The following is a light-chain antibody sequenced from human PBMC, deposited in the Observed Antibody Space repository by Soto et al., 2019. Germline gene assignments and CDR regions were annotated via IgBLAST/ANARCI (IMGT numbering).Light chain of an antibody. CDR2: EVS. J-gene: IGLJ2*01. V-gene: IGLV2-18*02. CDR3: SSYTSSSTFGV. CDR1: SSDVGSYNR. Sequence: QSALTQPPSVSGSPGQSVTISCTGTSSDVGSYNRVSWYQQPPGTAPKLMIYEVSNRPSGVPDRFSGSKSGNTASLTISGLRAEDEADYYCSSYTSSSTFGVFGGGTQLTVL.